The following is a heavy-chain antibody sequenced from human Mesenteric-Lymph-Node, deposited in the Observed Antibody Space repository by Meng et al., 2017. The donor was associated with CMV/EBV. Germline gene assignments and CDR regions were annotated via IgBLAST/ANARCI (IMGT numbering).Heavy chain of an antibody. CDR2: ISWNSDRI. J-gene: IGHJ6*02. Sequence: GGSLRLSCAASGFIFDEYAMHWVRQPPGKGLEWVSGISWNSDRIGYADSVKGRFTISRDNAKNSLSLQMNSLRAEDTALYYCAKVGGAAAGGYYYGMDVWGQGTTVTVSS. CDR3: AKVGGAAAGGYYYGMDV. D-gene: IGHD6-13*01. CDR1: GFIFDEYA. V-gene: IGHV3-9*01.